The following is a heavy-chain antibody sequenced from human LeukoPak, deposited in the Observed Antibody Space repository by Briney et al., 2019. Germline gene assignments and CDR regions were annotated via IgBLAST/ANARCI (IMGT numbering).Heavy chain of an antibody. CDR1: GFTFSTSA. V-gene: IGHV3-23*01. CDR2: VSGGGGTST. Sequence: GGSLRLSCAASGFTFSTSAMSWVRQAPGKGLEYVSTVSGGGGTSTYYTDSVAGRFIISRDDPKNTLYQQMSSLRVEDTAVYYCAKGGGLLWLGESPRWFDPWGQGTLVTVSS. CDR3: AKGGGLLWLGESPRWFDP. J-gene: IGHJ5*02. D-gene: IGHD3-10*01.